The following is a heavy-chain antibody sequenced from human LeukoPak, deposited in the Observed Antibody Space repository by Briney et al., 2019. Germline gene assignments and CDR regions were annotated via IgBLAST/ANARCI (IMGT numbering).Heavy chain of an antibody. V-gene: IGHV4-39*01. J-gene: IGHJ3*01. CDR1: GGAISSTNYY. Sequence: SETLSLTCTVSGGAISSTNYYWGWIRQAPGKGLEWIGNIYYSGDTFYSSSLKSRVTISVDTSENQFSLKMTSVTAADTAVYYCARYSGSQYAFDLWGQGTMVTVS. D-gene: IGHD1-26*01. CDR3: ARYSGSQYAFDL. CDR2: IYYSGDT.